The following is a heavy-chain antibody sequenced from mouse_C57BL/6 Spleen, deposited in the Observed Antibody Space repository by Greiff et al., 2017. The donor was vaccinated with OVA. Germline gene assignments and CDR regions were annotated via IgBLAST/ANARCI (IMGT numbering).Heavy chain of an antibody. Sequence: VKLQESGAELVKPGASVKMSCKASGYTFTSYWITWVKQRPGQGLEWIGDIYPGSGSTNYNEKFKSKATLTVDTSSSTAYMQLSSLTSEDSAVYYCARRDVAYWGQGTLVTVSA. V-gene: IGHV1-55*01. CDR3: ARRDVAY. J-gene: IGHJ3*01. CDR1: GYTFTSYW. CDR2: IYPGSGST.